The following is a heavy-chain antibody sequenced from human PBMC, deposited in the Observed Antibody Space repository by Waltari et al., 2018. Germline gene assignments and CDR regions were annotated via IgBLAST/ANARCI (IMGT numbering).Heavy chain of an antibody. D-gene: IGHD1-26*01. CDR3: TSEIYSGSVV. J-gene: IGHJ4*02. CDR2: NNRSSGGT. Sequence: QVQLVQSGAEEKKPGASVKVSCKASGYTFTGYYMHWGRQAPGLGLEWMGWNNRSSGGTSYAQEVQGRITMTMYAAISRVYKEMCRMVSDDTAGYYCTSEIYSGSVVWGQGTLVTVSS. CDR1: GYTFTGYY. V-gene: IGHV1-2*02.